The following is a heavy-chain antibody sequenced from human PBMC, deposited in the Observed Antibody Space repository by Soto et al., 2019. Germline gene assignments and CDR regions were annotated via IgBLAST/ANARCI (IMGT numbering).Heavy chain of an antibody. D-gene: IGHD3-10*01. Sequence: GGSLRLSCAASGFAFSSYEMNWVRQSPGKGLEWFSYISSTASTIHYADSVKGRFTISRDNANNSVYLQMNSLIADDSAVYYCARAAGIMTRGFHGMDVWGQGTTVTVSS. CDR3: ARAAGIMTRGFHGMDV. J-gene: IGHJ6*02. V-gene: IGHV3-48*03. CDR1: GFAFSSYE. CDR2: ISSTASTI.